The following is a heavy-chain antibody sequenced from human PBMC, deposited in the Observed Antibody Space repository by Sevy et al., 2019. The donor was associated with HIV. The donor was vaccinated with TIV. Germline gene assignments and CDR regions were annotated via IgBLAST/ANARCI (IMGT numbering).Heavy chain of an antibody. D-gene: IGHD6-13*01. CDR3: ARDPIAAAYTRRAFDI. V-gene: IGHV3-33*01. CDR2: IWYDGSNK. J-gene: IGHJ3*02. Sequence: GGSLRLSCAASGFTFSSYGMHWVRQAPGKGLEWVAVIWYDGSNKYYADSVKGRFTISRDKSKNTLYLQMNSLRAEDTAVYYCARDPIAAAYTRRAFDIWGQGTMVTVSS. CDR1: GFTFSSYG.